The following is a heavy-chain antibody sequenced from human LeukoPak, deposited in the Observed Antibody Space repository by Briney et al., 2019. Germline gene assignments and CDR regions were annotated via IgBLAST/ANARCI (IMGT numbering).Heavy chain of an antibody. CDR3: ARDLVVVPAAILEVNWFDP. CDR1: GFTFSSYS. CDR2: ISSSSSYI. D-gene: IGHD2-2*02. Sequence: GGSLRLSCAASGFTFSSYSMNWVRQAPGKGLEWVSSISSSSSYIYYADSVKGQFTISRDNAKNSLYLQMNSLRAEDTAVYYCARDLVVVPAAILEVNWFDPWGQGTLVTVSS. V-gene: IGHV3-21*01. J-gene: IGHJ5*02.